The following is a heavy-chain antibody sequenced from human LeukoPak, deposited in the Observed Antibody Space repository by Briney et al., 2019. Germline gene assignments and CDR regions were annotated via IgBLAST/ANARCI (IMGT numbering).Heavy chain of an antibody. D-gene: IGHD3-22*01. CDR2: INYRGNT. CDR1: GGSISSSYY. CDR3: ARRDSYSSGYYYFDY. Sequence: PSETLSLTCTVSGGSISSSYYWGWIRQPPGKGLDWIGIINYRGNTYYNPSLKSRVTISVDTSKNQFSLKLSSVTAADTAVYYCARRDSYSSGYYYFDYWGQGTLVTVSS. V-gene: IGHV4-39*01. J-gene: IGHJ4*02.